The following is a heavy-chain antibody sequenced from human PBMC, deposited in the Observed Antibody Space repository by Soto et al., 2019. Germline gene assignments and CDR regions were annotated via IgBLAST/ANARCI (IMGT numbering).Heavy chain of an antibody. CDR1: GFTFSSYA. D-gene: IGHD2-8*01. CDR2: ISYDGSNK. Sequence: GGSLRLSCAASGFTFSSYAMHWVRQAPGKGLEWVAVISYDGSNKYYADSVKGRFTISRDNSKNTLYLQMNSLRAEDTAVYYWARDGVGDYWGQGTLVTVSS. CDR3: ARDGVGDY. V-gene: IGHV3-30-3*01. J-gene: IGHJ4*02.